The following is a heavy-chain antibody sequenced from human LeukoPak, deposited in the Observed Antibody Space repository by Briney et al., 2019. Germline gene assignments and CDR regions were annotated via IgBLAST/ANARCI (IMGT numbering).Heavy chain of an antibody. CDR1: GFTFSSYS. CDR3: ARVRGRNWFDP. J-gene: IGHJ5*02. CDR2: ISSSSSYI. D-gene: IGHD3-10*01. V-gene: IGHV3-21*01. Sequence: PGGSLRLSCAASGFTFSSYSMNWVRQAPGEGLEWVSSISSSSSYIYYADSVKGRFTISRDNAKNSLYLQMNSLRAEDTAVYYCARVRGRNWFDPWGQGTLVTVSS.